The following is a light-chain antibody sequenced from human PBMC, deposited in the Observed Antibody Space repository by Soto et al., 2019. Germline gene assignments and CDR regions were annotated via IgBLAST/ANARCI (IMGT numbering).Light chain of an antibody. CDR2: DAS. V-gene: IGKV1-5*01. CDR3: QQYNSYWT. CDR1: QSISSW. Sequence: DIQMTQSPSTLSASVGDRVTITCRASQSISSWLAWYQQKPGKAPKLLIYDASSLESGVPSRFSGSGSGIEFTLTISSLQPDDFTTYYFQQYNSYWTFGQGTKVEIK. J-gene: IGKJ1*01.